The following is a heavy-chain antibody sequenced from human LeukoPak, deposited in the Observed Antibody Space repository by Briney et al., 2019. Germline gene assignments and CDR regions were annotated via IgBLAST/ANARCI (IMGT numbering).Heavy chain of an antibody. CDR3: ARALRIAVAPVDY. D-gene: IGHD6-19*01. V-gene: IGHV4-34*01. Sequence: SETLSLTCAVYGVSFSGYYWSWIRQPPGKGLEWIGELNHSGSTNYNPSLKSRVTISVDTSKNQFSLKLRSVTAADTAVYYCARALRIAVAPVDYWGQGTLVTVSS. CDR2: LNHSGST. J-gene: IGHJ4*02. CDR1: GVSFSGYY.